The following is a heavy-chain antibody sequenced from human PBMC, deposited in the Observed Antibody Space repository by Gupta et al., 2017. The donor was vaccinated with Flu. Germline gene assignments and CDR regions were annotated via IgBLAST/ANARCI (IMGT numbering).Heavy chain of an antibody. CDR1: GFTFSNAW. CDR2: IKSKTDGGTT. J-gene: IGHJ4*02. Sequence: EVQLVESGGGLVKPGGSLRLSCAASGFTFSNAWMSWVRQAPGKGLEWVGRIKSKTDGGTTDYAAPVKGRFTISRDDSKNTLYLQMNSLKTEDTAVYYCTTDLGEWIQSWGSGWYEGFDYWGQGTLVTVSS. CDR3: TTDLGEWIQSWGSGWYEGFDY. D-gene: IGHD6-19*01. V-gene: IGHV3-15*01.